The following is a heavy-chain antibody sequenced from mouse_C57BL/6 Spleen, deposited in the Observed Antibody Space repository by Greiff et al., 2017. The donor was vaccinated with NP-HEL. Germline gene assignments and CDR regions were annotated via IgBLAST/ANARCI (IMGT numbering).Heavy chain of an antibody. CDR2: ISSGGSYT. CDR1: GFTFSSYG. CDR3: ARQLGRGAMDY. V-gene: IGHV5-6*01. Sequence: EVQLVESGGDLVKPGGSLKLSCAASGFTFSSYGMSWVRQTPDKRLEWVATISSGGSYTYYPDSVKGRFTISRDNAKNTLYLQMSSLKSEDTAMDYCARQLGRGAMDYGGQGTSVTVSS. J-gene: IGHJ4*01. D-gene: IGHD4-1*01.